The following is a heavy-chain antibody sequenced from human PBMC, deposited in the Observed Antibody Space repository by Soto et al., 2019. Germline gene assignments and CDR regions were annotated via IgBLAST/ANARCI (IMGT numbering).Heavy chain of an antibody. CDR3: ARRYGFCFDY. CDR1: GGSISSYY. Sequence: SETLSLTCAVSGGSISSYYWSWIRQPPGKGLEWIGYIYYSGSTNYNPSLKSRVTISVDTSKNQFSLKLSSVTAADTAVYYCARRYGFCFDYWGQGTLVTVSS. J-gene: IGHJ4*02. CDR2: IYYSGST. D-gene: IGHD5-18*01. V-gene: IGHV4-59*08.